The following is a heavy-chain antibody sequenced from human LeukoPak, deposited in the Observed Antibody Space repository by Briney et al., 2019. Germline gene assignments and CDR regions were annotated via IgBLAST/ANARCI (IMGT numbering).Heavy chain of an antibody. D-gene: IGHD3-9*01. V-gene: IGHV3-23*01. CDR1: GFTFSSYA. CDR2: ISGSGGST. Sequence: GGSLRLSCAASGFTFSSYAMSWVRQAPGKGLEWVSAISGSGGSTYYADSVKGQFTISRDNSKNTLYLQMNSLRAEDTAVYYCAKDFPILTGPATAFDIWGQGTMVTVSS. J-gene: IGHJ3*02. CDR3: AKDFPILTGPATAFDI.